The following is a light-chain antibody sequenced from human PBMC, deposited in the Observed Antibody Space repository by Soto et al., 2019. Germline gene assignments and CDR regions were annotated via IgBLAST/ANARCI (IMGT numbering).Light chain of an antibody. CDR3: AAWDDSLNGPV. J-gene: IGLJ1*01. Sequence: QSVLTQPPSVSEAPRQRVTISCSGSSSNIGNNAVNWYQQLPGKAPKLLIYYDDLLPSGVSDRFSGPKSGTSASLAISGLQSEDEADYYCAAWDDSLNGPVFGTGTKVTVL. CDR1: SSNIGNNA. CDR2: YDD. V-gene: IGLV1-36*01.